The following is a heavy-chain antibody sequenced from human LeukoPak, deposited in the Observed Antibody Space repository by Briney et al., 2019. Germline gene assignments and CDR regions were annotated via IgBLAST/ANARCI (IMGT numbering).Heavy chain of an antibody. Sequence: ASVKVSCKGSGYTFTSYGISWVRQAPGQGLEWMGWISAYNGNTNYAQKLQGRVTMTTDTSTSTAYMELRSLRSDDTAVYYCARVLRFLEWYGAFDIWGQGTMVTVSS. D-gene: IGHD3-3*01. V-gene: IGHV1-18*01. CDR1: GYTFTSYG. CDR2: ISAYNGNT. CDR3: ARVLRFLEWYGAFDI. J-gene: IGHJ3*02.